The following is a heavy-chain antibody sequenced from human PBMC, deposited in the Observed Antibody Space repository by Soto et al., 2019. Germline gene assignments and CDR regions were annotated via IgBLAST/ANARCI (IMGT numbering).Heavy chain of an antibody. CDR3: AHVVPATMYYFDY. V-gene: IGHV2-5*02. Sequence: QITLKESGPTLVKPTETLTLTCTLTGYSISLSGVGVGWIRQPPGKALEWLAVIYWDDDKRYNPSLENRLTIIKDASKNQVVLTLANMHPVDTGTYYCAHVVPATMYYFDYWGRGTLVTVSS. J-gene: IGHJ4*02. CDR1: GYSISLSGVG. CDR2: IYWDDDK. D-gene: IGHD2-15*01.